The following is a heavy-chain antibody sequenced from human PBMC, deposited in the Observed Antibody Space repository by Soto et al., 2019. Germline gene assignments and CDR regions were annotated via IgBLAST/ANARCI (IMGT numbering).Heavy chain of an antibody. J-gene: IGHJ6*02. CDR1: GFTFSSYV. V-gene: IGHV3-30-3*01. CDR2: ISYDGNNK. Sequence: QVQLVESGGGVVQPGRSLRLSCAASGFTFSSYVMHWVRQAPGKGLEWVAVISYDGNNKYYADSVKGRFTISRDNSNXPXXXQXXSLRAEDTAVYYCARAGCDGGRCYTLVGLRYGMDVWGQGTTVTVSS. D-gene: IGHD2-15*01. CDR3: ARAGCDGGRCYTLVGLRYGMDV.